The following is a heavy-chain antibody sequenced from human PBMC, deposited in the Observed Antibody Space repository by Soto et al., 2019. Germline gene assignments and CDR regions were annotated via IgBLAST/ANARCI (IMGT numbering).Heavy chain of an antibody. Sequence: QVQLVQSGAEVKKPGSSVKVSCKASGGTFSSYAISWVRQAPGQGLEWMGGIIPIFGTANYAQKFQGRVTFTVDESTSTAYMGLSSLRSEDTAVYYCARGGAVSGTPRERVWGGTYYYYGMDVWGQGSTVTVS. V-gene: IGHV1-69*01. CDR1: GGTFSSYA. CDR3: ARGGAVSGTPRERVWGGTYYYYGMDV. D-gene: IGHD1-20*01. J-gene: IGHJ6*02. CDR2: IIPIFGTA.